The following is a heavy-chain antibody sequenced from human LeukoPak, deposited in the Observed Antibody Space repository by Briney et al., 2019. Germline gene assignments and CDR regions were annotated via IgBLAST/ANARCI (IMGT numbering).Heavy chain of an antibody. CDR3: ARGFTMVRGAPAVAFDI. J-gene: IGHJ3*02. CDR1: GVSISSGGYS. Sequence: PSETLSLTCAVSGVSISSGGYSWSWIRQAPGKGREWIVYIYHSGSTYYNPSLKSRVTISVDRSKNQFSLKLSSVTAADTAVYYCARGFTMVRGAPAVAFDIWGQGTMVTVSS. D-gene: IGHD3-10*01. V-gene: IGHV4-30-2*01. CDR2: IYHSGST.